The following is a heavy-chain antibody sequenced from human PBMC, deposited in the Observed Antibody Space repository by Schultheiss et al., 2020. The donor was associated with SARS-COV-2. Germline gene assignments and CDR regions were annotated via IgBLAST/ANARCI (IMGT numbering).Heavy chain of an antibody. CDR1: GASISSYY. Sequence: SQTLSLTCTVSGASISSYYWSWIRQSPGKGLEWIGSIYYSVRTYYNPSLKSRVSISVDTSKNQFSLKLSSVTAADTAIYYCARDDLIVGATGACDVWGQGTMVTVSS. CDR3: ARDDLIVGATGACDV. CDR2: IYYSVRT. J-gene: IGHJ3*01. D-gene: IGHD1-26*01. V-gene: IGHV4-59*01.